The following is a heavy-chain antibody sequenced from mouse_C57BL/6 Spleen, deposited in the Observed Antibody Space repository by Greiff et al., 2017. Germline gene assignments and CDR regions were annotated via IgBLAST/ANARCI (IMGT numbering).Heavy chain of an antibody. V-gene: IGHV1-54*01. CDR3: AREYYGSPAWFAY. J-gene: IGHJ3*01. CDR1: GYAFTNYL. Sequence: VQLQQSGAELVRPGTSVKVSCKASGYAFTNYLIEWVKQRPGQGLEWIGVINPGSGGTNYNEKFKGKATLTADKSSSTAYMQLISLTSEDSAVYFCAREYYGSPAWFAYWGQGTLVTVSA. CDR2: INPGSGGT. D-gene: IGHD1-1*01.